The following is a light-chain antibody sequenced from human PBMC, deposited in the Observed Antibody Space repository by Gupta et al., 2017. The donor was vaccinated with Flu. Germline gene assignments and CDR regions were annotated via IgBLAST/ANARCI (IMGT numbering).Light chain of an antibody. Sequence: QSVLTQPLSASGTPGQRVAISCSGSGPNIGNNYVFWYQHFPGTAPKLLIYRNNQRPSGVPDRFSGSKSGTSASLAISGLRSEDEAEYYCAAWDDSLSGRVFGGGTKVTVL. CDR3: AAWDDSLSGRV. J-gene: IGLJ3*02. V-gene: IGLV1-47*01. CDR2: RNN. CDR1: GPNIGNNY.